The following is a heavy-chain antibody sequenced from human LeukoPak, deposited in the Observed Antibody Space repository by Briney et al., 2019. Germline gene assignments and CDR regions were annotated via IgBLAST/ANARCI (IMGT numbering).Heavy chain of an antibody. CDR1: GFTFSGYP. J-gene: IGHJ4*02. CDR3: ARERLWSFDC. D-gene: IGHD3-10*01. V-gene: IGHV3-30*04. Sequence: GGSLRLSCAASGFTFSGYPMHWVRQAPGKGLDWVAVTSYDGSNKYYADSVKGRFTISGDNSKNTLYLQMNSLRPEDAAVYYCARERLWSFDCWGQGTLVTDSS. CDR2: TSYDGSNK.